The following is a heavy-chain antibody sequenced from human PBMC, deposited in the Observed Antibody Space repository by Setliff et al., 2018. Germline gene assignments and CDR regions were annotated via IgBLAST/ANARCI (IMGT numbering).Heavy chain of an antibody. J-gene: IGHJ6*02. CDR3: ARDHVYGSQYYYYYYGMDV. V-gene: IGHV3-20*04. D-gene: IGHD3-10*01. CDR1: GFAFNRHG. Sequence: SLRLSCAASGFAFNRHGMNWVRQVPGKGLEWVSTINWDGRSTGYTDSVKGRFTISRDNAKNSLYLQMNSLRAEDTAVYYCARDHVYGSQYYYYYYGMDVWGQGTTVTVSS. CDR2: INWDGRST.